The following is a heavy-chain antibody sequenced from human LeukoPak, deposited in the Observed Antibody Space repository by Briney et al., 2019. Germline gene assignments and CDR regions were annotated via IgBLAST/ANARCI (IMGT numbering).Heavy chain of an antibody. CDR3: ARVLGLDTAMVPSYYYYMDV. Sequence: ASVKVSCKASGYTFINYGISWVRQAPGQGLEWMGWISAYNGNTNYAQKLQGRVTMTTDTSTSTAYMELRSLRSDDTAVYYCARVLGLDTAMVPSYYYYMDVWGKGTTVTISS. J-gene: IGHJ6*03. CDR2: ISAYNGNT. V-gene: IGHV1-18*01. D-gene: IGHD5-18*01. CDR1: GYTFINYG.